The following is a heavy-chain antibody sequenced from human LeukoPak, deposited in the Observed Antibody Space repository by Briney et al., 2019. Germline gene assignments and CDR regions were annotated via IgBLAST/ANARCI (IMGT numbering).Heavy chain of an antibody. Sequence: SETLSLTCTVSGGSISSYYWSWIRQPPGKGLEWIGYIYYSGSTNYNPSLKSRVIISVDTSKNQFSLKLSSVTAADTAVYYCARGRAYYDFWSGYLDYWGQGTLVTVSS. CDR2: IYYSGST. V-gene: IGHV4-59*08. D-gene: IGHD3-3*01. J-gene: IGHJ4*02. CDR1: GGSISSYY. CDR3: ARGRAYYDFWSGYLDY.